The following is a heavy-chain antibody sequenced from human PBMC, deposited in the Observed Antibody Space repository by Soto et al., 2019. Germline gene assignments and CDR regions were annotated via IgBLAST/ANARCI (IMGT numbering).Heavy chain of an antibody. V-gene: IGHV1-18*01. CDR3: ARFKCISSSCYEGYFDY. CDR1: GYTFTTYG. Sequence: QVQLVQSGAEVKKPGASVKVSCKTSGYTFTTYGISWVRQAPGQGLEWMGWISTDIGNTNYAQKVQDRVTMTTDTSTSTAYMELRSLRSDDTAVYSCARFKCISSSCYEGYFDYWGQGTLVTVSS. J-gene: IGHJ4*02. D-gene: IGHD2-2*01. CDR2: ISTDIGNT.